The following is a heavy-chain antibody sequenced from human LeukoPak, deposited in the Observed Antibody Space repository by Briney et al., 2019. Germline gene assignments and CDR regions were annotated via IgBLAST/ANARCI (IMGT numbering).Heavy chain of an antibody. Sequence: ASVTVTCKASGYTFTGYYMHWVRQAPGQGLEWMGWINPNSGGTNYAQKFQGRVTMTRDTSISTAYMELSRLRSDDTAVYYCARDGFVVVPATISNLFDPWGQGTVLTVSS. D-gene: IGHD2-2*01. CDR2: INPNSGGT. J-gene: IGHJ5*02. V-gene: IGHV1-2*02. CDR1: GYTFTGYY. CDR3: ARDGFVVVPATISNLFDP.